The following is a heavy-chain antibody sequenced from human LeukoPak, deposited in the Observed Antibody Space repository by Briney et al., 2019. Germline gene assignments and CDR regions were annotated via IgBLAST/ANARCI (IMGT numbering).Heavy chain of an antibody. V-gene: IGHV4-38-2*02. CDR3: ARGGHYDFWSGQVFDY. J-gene: IGHJ4*02. D-gene: IGHD3-3*01. Sequence: SETLSLTCTVSGYSISSGYYCGWIRQPPGKGLEWIGSIYHSGSTYYNPSLKSRVTISVDTSKNQFSLKLSSVTAADTAVYYCARGGHYDFWSGQVFDYWGQGTLVTVSS. CDR2: IYHSGST. CDR1: GYSISSGYY.